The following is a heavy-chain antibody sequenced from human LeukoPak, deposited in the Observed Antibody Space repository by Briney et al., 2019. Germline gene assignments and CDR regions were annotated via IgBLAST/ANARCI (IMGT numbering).Heavy chain of an antibody. CDR2: INPSGGST. V-gene: IGHV1-46*01. Sequence: GASVKVSCKASGYTFTSYYMHWVRQAPGQGLEWMGIINPSGGSTSYAQKFQGRVTMTRDTSTSTVYMELSSLRSEDTAVYYCARDPIVVVVAAKSFDYWGQGTLVTVSS. CDR3: ARDPIVVVVAAKSFDY. J-gene: IGHJ4*02. D-gene: IGHD2-15*01. CDR1: GYTFTSYY.